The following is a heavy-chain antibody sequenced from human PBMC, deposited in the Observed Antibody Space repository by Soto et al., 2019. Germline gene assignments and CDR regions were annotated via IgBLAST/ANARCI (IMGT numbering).Heavy chain of an antibody. V-gene: IGHV4-31*03. CDR1: GGSISSGGYY. CDR2: IYYSGST. CDR3: ARDKLKDYVWGSYRYTPAGYFDL. Sequence: SETLSLTCTVSGGSISSGGYYWSWIRQHPGKGLEWIGYIYYSGSTYYNPSLKGRVTISVDTSKNQFSLKLSSVTAADTAVYYCARDKLKDYVWGSYRYTPAGYFDLWGRGTLVTVSS. D-gene: IGHD3-16*02. J-gene: IGHJ2*01.